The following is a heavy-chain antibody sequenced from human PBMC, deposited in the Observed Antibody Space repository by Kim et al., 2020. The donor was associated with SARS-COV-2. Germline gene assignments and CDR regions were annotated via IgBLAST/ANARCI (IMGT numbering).Heavy chain of an antibody. J-gene: IGHJ4*02. D-gene: IGHD5-12*01. CDR1: GGTFSSYA. CDR3: AILRVANPTREFDY. V-gene: IGHV1-69*13. CDR2: IIPIFGTA. Sequence: SVKVSCKASGGTFSSYAISWVRQAPGQGLEWMGGIIPIFGTANYAQKFQGRVTITADESTSTAYMELSSLRSEDTAVYYCAILRVANPTREFDYWGQGTLVTVSS.